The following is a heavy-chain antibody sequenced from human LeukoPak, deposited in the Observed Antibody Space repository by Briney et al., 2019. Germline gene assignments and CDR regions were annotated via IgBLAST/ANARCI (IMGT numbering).Heavy chain of an antibody. V-gene: IGHV4-4*07. CDR2: IYTSGST. J-gene: IGHJ4*02. CDR1: GGSISSYY. CDR3: ASETVAGTFDY. Sequence: SETLSLTCTVSGGSISSYYWSWIRQPAGKGLEWIGRIYTSGSTNYSPSLKSRVTMSVDTSKNQFSLKLSSVTAADTAAYYCASETVAGTFDYWGQGTLVTVSS. D-gene: IGHD6-19*01.